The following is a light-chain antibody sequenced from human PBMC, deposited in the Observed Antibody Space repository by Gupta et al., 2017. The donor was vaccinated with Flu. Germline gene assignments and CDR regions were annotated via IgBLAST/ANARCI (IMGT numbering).Light chain of an antibody. CDR3: AAWDDSLSGWL. CDR2: RNN. V-gene: IGLV1-47*01. Sequence: QSVLTQPPSASGTPGQRVPISCSGSSSNIGSNYVYWYQQLPGTAPKLLIYRNNQRPSGVPDRFSGSKSGTSASLAISGLRSEDEADYYCAAWDDSLSGWLFGGGTKLTVL. CDR1: SSNIGSNY. J-gene: IGLJ3*02.